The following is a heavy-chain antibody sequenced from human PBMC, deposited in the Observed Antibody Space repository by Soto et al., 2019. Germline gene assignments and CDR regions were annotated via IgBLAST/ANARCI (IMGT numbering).Heavy chain of an antibody. Sequence: QVQLVESGGGVVQPGRSLRLSCAASGFTFSSYGMHWVRQAPGKGLEWVAVISYDGSNTYYADSVKGRFTISRDNSKNTLYLQMNSLSAEGTAVYYGAKVVYGSGSSGLDYWGQGTLVTVSS. CDR1: GFTFSSYG. CDR3: AKVVYGSGSSGLDY. CDR2: ISYDGSNT. D-gene: IGHD3-10*01. V-gene: IGHV3-30*18. J-gene: IGHJ4*02.